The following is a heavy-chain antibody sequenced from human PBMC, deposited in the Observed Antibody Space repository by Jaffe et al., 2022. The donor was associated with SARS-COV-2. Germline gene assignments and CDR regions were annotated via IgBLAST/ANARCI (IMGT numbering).Heavy chain of an antibody. D-gene: IGHD5-18*01. CDR3: AKFLTAMIYLDY. CDR2: ISSGGGKT. CDR1: GFTFSNYA. Sequence: EVQLLESGGGLVQPGGSLRLSCAASGFTFSNYAMSWVRQAPGEGLEWVSGISSGGGKTHYADSVRGRFTISRDNSKNMVYLQMNSLRAEDTAMYHCAKFLTAMIYLDYWGQGTLVTVSS. V-gene: IGHV3-23*01. J-gene: IGHJ4*02.